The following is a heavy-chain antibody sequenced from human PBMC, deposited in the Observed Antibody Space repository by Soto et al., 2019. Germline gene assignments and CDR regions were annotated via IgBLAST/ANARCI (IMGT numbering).Heavy chain of an antibody. Sequence: EVQLVESGGDLVQPGGSLRLSCVASGFIFNSYSMNWVRQAPGKGLEWISYINSGSTSVFYADSVKGRFTISRDNAKNSLYLQMNSLRAEDTAVYYCGSSASPDAYWGQGTLVTVSS. CDR1: GFIFNSYS. CDR3: GSSASPDAY. V-gene: IGHV3-48*01. D-gene: IGHD3-22*01. J-gene: IGHJ4*02. CDR2: INSGSTSV.